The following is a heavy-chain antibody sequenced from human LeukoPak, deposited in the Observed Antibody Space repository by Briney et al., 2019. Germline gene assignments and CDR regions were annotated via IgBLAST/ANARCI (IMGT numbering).Heavy chain of an antibody. CDR2: IYYSGDT. V-gene: IGHV4-61*08. CDR3: ARALDYGESDY. D-gene: IGHD4-17*01. Sequence: PSETLSLTCTVSGASVNSPGYYWSWIRQPPGKGLEWIGHIYYSGDTYYNPSLKSRVTIPVDTSKNQFSLKLSSVTTTDTAVFYCARALDYGESDYWGQGTLVTVSS. CDR1: GASVNSPGYY. J-gene: IGHJ4*02.